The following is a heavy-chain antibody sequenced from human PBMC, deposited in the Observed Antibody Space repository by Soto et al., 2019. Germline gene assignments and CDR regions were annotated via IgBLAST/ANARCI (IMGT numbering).Heavy chain of an antibody. CDR2: TYYRSKWYN. Sequence: SQTLSVPCAISGDGVSSNSAAWNWIRQSPSRGLEWLGRTYYRSKWYNDYAISVKSRITINPDTSKNQFSLQLNSVTPEDTAVYYCARDLEGLLHAFDIWGQGTMVTVSS. D-gene: IGHD2-15*01. CDR1: GDGVSSNSAA. V-gene: IGHV6-1*01. J-gene: IGHJ3*02. CDR3: ARDLEGLLHAFDI.